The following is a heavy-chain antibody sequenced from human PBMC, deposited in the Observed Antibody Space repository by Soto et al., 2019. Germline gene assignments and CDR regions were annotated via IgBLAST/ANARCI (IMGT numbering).Heavy chain of an antibody. V-gene: IGHV4-39*01. CDR2: IYYSGST. J-gene: IGHJ4*02. CDR3: ARLEGLATISYYFDF. CDR1: GGSISSSSSYY. Sequence: SETLSLTCTVSGGSISSSSSYYWGWIRQPPGKGLEWIGSIYYSGSTYYNPSLKTRVTISVDTSKSQFSLKLNSVTAADSAVYFCARLEGLATISYYFDFWGPGALVTVSS. D-gene: IGHD3-9*01.